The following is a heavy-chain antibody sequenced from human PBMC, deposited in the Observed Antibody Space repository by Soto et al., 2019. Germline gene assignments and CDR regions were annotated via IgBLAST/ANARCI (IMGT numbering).Heavy chain of an antibody. D-gene: IGHD6-6*01. V-gene: IGHV4-59*01. CDR2: IYYSGST. Sequence: SETLSLTCTVSGGSISSYYWSWIRQPPGKGLEWIGYIYYSGSTNYNPSLKSRVTISVDTSKNQFSLKLSSVTAADTAVYYCARVAYRCSSGCDYLGQRTLVTVSS. CDR1: GGSISSYY. CDR3: ARVAYRCSSGCDY. J-gene: IGHJ4*02.